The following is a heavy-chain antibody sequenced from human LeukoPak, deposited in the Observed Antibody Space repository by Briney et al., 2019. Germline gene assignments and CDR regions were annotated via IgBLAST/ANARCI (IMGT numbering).Heavy chain of an antibody. CDR3: TRKGVFDY. Sequence: GGSLRLSCAASGFTFSSYAMSWVRQAPGKGLEWVSAISGSGGSTYYADSVKGRFTISRDNAKNSLYLQMNSLSAEDTAVYYCTRKGVFDYWGQGTLVTVSS. J-gene: IGHJ4*02. V-gene: IGHV3-23*01. D-gene: IGHD3-10*01. CDR2: ISGSGGST. CDR1: GFTFSSYA.